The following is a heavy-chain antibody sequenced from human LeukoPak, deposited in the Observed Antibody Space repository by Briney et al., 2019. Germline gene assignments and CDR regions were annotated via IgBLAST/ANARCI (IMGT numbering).Heavy chain of an antibody. V-gene: IGHV3-30*02. J-gene: IGHJ3*02. Sequence: GGSLRLSCAASAFTFRSYGMHWVRQAPGKGLEWVAFIRYHGSDKYYADSVKGRFTISRDNAKNSLYLQMNSLRAEDTAVYYCARIRAYCSGGSCPDIWGQGTMVTVSS. CDR1: AFTFRSYG. D-gene: IGHD2-15*01. CDR3: ARIRAYCSGGSCPDI. CDR2: IRYHGSDK.